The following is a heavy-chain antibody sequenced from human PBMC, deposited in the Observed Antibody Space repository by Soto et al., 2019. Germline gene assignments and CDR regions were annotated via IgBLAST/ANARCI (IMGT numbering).Heavy chain of an antibody. CDR2: ISTNGGST. Sequence: GGSLRLSCSASGFTFSSYAMHWVRQAPGKGLEYVSSISTNGGSTHYADSVKGRFTISRDNSKNTQYLQMNSLRAEDTAVYYCARGFWSGSPSDYYYYGMDVWGQGIMVTV. V-gene: IGHV3-64*04. J-gene: IGHJ6*02. CDR3: ARGFWSGSPSDYYYYGMDV. D-gene: IGHD3-3*01. CDR1: GFTFSSYA.